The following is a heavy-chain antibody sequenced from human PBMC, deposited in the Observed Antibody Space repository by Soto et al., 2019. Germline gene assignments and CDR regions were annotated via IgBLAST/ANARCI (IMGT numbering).Heavy chain of an antibody. Sequence: ASVKVSCKASGYTFTSYGISWVRQAPGQGLEWMGWISAYNGNTNYAQKLQGRVTITRDTSASTAYMELSSLTSEDTAVYYCVRFIGGAYGMDVWGQGTTVTVSS. J-gene: IGHJ6*02. CDR1: GYTFTSYG. D-gene: IGHD2-15*01. V-gene: IGHV1-18*01. CDR3: VRFIGGAYGMDV. CDR2: ISAYNGNT.